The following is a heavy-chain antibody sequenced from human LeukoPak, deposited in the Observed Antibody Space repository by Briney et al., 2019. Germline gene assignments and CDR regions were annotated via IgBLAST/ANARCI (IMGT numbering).Heavy chain of an antibody. CDR3: ARHTGYSSGWYDGYFDY. CDR1: GGSISSGSYY. V-gene: IGHV4-61*02. Sequence: RASETLSLTCTVSGGSISSGSYYWSWIRQPAGKGLEWIGRIYTSGSTNYNPSLKSRVTISVDTSKNQFSLKLSSVTAADTAVYYCARHTGYSSGWYDGYFDYWGQGTLVTVSS. J-gene: IGHJ4*02. CDR2: IYTSGST. D-gene: IGHD6-19*01.